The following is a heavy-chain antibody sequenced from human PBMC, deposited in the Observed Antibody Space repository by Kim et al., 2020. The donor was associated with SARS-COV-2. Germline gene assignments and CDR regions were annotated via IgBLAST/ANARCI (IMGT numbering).Heavy chain of an antibody. CDR3: ARGTFQQGFDP. J-gene: IGHJ5*02. CDR2: INSDGGDT. V-gene: IGHV3-74*01. Sequence: PLRLSCEASGFTFSNYWMNWVRQGPGKGLVWVSRINSDGGDTHYADSVKGRFTISRDNAENTLNLQLNSLRVEDTAIYYCARGTFQQGFDPWGQGTLVTVSS. CDR1: GFTFSNYW.